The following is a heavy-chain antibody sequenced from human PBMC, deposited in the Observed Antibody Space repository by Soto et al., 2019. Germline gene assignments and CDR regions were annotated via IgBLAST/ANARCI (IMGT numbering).Heavy chain of an antibody. CDR1: GYTFTSYY. CDR3: ARVPGDQDAFDI. Sequence: GASVKVSCKASGYTFTSYYMHWVRQAPGQGLEWMGIINPSGGSTSYAQKFQGRVTMTRDTSTSTVYMELSSLRSEDTAVYYCARVPGDQDAFDIWGQGTMVTISS. V-gene: IGHV1-46*03. J-gene: IGHJ3*02. CDR2: INPSGGST. D-gene: IGHD3-16*01.